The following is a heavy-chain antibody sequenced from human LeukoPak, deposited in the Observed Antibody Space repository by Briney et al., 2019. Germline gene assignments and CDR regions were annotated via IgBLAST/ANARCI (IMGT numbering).Heavy chain of an antibody. Sequence: GASVKVSCKASGYTFTSYGISWVRQAPGQGLEWMGWISAYNGNTNYAQKLQGRVTMTTDTSTSTVYMELRSLTSDDTAVYYCARDQYGAVAGPPVAWGQGTLVTVSS. D-gene: IGHD6-19*01. CDR3: ARDQYGAVAGPPVA. CDR1: GYTFTSYG. V-gene: IGHV1-18*01. CDR2: ISAYNGNT. J-gene: IGHJ5*02.